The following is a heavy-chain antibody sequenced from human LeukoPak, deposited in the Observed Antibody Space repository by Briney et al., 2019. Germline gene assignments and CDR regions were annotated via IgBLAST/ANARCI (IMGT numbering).Heavy chain of an antibody. CDR1: GGSISSNSYY. J-gene: IGHJ4*02. Sequence: SETLSLTCTVSGGSISSNSYYWGWIRQPPGKGLEWIGSIYYSGSTYYNPSLKSRVTISVDTSKNQFSLKLSSVTAADTAVYYCARVRYDSYDGNSINLDYWGQGTLVTVSS. CDR3: ARVRYDSYDGNSINLDY. CDR2: IYYSGST. V-gene: IGHV4-39*01. D-gene: IGHD4-23*01.